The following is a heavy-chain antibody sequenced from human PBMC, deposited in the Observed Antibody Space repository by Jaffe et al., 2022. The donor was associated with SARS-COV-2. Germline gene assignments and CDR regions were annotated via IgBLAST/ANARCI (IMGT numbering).Heavy chain of an antibody. CDR3: ARGGAVGAAWGAGEH. CDR2: INPSVGGT. V-gene: IGHV1-46*04. Sequence: QVQLVQSGAEVKKPGASVKVSCRASGYTFTNYYIHWVRQAPGLGPEWVGIINPSVGGTSYAQKLQGRVTMTRDTSTTTAYMELSSLRSEDTAVYYCARGGAVGAAWGAGEHWGQGTLVTVSS. D-gene: IGHD1-26*01. J-gene: IGHJ1*01. CDR1: GYTFTNYY.